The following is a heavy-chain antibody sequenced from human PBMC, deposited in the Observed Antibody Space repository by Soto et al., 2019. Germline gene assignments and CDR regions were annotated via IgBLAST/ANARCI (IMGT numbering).Heavy chain of an antibody. CDR3: AKWADYYDSSGYYC. Sequence: GGSLRLSCAASGFTFSLYGMSWVRQAPGKGLGWVSTVSASGGNSFYADSVKGRFTISRDNSKNTLYLQMNSLRAEDTAVYYCAKWADYYDSSGYYCWGQGTLVTVSS. CDR1: GFTFSLYG. CDR2: VSASGGNS. J-gene: IGHJ4*02. D-gene: IGHD3-22*01. V-gene: IGHV3-23*01.